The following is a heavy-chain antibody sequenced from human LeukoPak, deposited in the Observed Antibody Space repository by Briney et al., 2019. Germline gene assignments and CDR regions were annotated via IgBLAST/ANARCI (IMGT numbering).Heavy chain of an antibody. J-gene: IGHJ4*02. CDR2: IYYSGST. CDR1: GGSISSGDYY. V-gene: IGHV4-30-4*01. Sequence: SETPSLTCTVSGGSISSGDYYWSWIRQPPGKGLEWIGYIYYSGSTYYNPSLKSRVTISVDTSKNQFSLKLSSVTAADTAVYYCARSPYYYDSSGYLDYWGQGTLVTVSS. CDR3: ARSPYYYDSSGYLDY. D-gene: IGHD3-22*01.